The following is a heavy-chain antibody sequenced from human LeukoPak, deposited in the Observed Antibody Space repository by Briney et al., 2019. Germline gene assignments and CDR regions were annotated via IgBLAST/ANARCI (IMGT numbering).Heavy chain of an antibody. CDR3: ATSSGYSYG. D-gene: IGHD5-18*01. CDR2: ISSSSSTI. Sequence: TGGSLRLSCAASGFTFSSYSMNWVRQAPGKGLEWVSYISSSSSTIYYADSVKGRFTISRDNAKNSLYLQMNGLRAEDTAVYYCATSSGYSYGWGQGTLVTVSS. J-gene: IGHJ4*02. V-gene: IGHV3-48*01. CDR1: GFTFSSYS.